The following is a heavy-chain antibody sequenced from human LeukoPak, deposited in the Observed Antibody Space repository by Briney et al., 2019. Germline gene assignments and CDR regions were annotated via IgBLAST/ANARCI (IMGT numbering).Heavy chain of an antibody. CDR2: INPNSGGT. J-gene: IGHJ5*02. CDR3: ASDQAGSVNSFDP. V-gene: IGHV1-2*06. Sequence: ASVKVSCKASGNTFTAYYIHWVRQAPGQGLEWRGRINPNSGGTDYAQNFRGRVTLTRDTSISTAYMDLTRLRSDDTAVYYCASDQAGSVNSFDPWGQGTPVTVSS. CDR1: GNTFTAYY.